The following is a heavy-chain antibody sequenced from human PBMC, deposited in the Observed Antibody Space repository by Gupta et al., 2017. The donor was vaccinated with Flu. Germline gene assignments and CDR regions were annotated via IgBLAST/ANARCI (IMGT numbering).Heavy chain of an antibody. CDR2: ITGRGTT. Sequence: EVQLLESGGGSVRPGGSLRLSCTASEFTFSNYDMGWVRQAPGKGLEWVSGITGRGTTYYADSVKGRLTISRDNSKNTLYVQLDSLRVEXTXLYFCAXGKGMRLWDHRPGAYFDFWGQGALVTVSS. J-gene: IGHJ4*02. D-gene: IGHD4/OR15-4a*01. V-gene: IGHV3-23*01. CDR3: AXGKGMRLWDHRPGAYFDF. CDR1: EFTFSNYD.